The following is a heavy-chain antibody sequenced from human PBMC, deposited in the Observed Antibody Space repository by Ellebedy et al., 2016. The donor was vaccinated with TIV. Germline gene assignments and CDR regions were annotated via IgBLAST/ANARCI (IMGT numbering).Heavy chain of an antibody. CDR2: ISGSGGGT. CDR3: AKDRTPGDGYWVFDY. V-gene: IGHV3-23*01. J-gene: IGHJ4*02. CDR1: GFTFSSYA. Sequence: GESLKISCAASGFTFSSYAMSWVRQAPGKGLEWVSTISGSGGGTYYADSVKGRFTISRDNSKTTVDLQMNSLRAEDTAVYFCAKDRTPGDGYWVFDYWGQGTLVTVSS. D-gene: IGHD4-17*01.